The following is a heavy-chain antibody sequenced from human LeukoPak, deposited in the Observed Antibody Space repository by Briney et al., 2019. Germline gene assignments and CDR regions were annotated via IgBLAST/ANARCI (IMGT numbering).Heavy chain of an antibody. CDR3: ASSSGYCSSTSCYAG. D-gene: IGHD2-2*01. CDR1: GFTFSNYW. CDR2: ISSSSSYI. J-gene: IGHJ6*04. V-gene: IGHV3-21*01. Sequence: GGSLRLSCAASGFTFSNYWMSWVRQAPGKGLEWVSSISSSSSYIYYADSVKGRFTISRDNAKNSLYLQMNSLRAEDTAVYYCASSSGYCSSTSCYAGWGKGTTVTVSS.